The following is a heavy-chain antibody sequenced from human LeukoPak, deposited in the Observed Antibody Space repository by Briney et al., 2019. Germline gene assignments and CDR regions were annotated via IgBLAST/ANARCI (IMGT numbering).Heavy chain of an antibody. V-gene: IGHV4-31*03. J-gene: IGHJ3*02. D-gene: IGHD3-10*01. CDR2: IYYSGST. CDR1: GVSISSGGYY. CDR3: ARTCGSGSYSSAFDI. Sequence: SETLSLTCTVSGVSISSGGYYWSWIRQHPGKGLEWIGYIYYSGSTYYNPSLKSRVTISVDTSKNQFSLKLSSVTAADTAVYYCARTCGSGSYSSAFDIWGQGTMVTVSS.